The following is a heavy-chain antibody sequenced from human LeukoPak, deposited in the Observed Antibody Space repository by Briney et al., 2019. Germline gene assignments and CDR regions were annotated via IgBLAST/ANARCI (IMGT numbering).Heavy chain of an antibody. CDR1: GGSISSYY. V-gene: IGHV4-59*01. D-gene: IGHD4-11*01. CDR2: IYYSGST. Sequence: SETLSLTCTVSGGSISSYYWSWIRQPPGKGLEWIGYIYYSGSTNYNPSLKSRVTISVDTSKNQFSLKLSSVTAADTAVYYCARAYSNMGWFDPWGQGTLVTVSS. J-gene: IGHJ5*02. CDR3: ARAYSNMGWFDP.